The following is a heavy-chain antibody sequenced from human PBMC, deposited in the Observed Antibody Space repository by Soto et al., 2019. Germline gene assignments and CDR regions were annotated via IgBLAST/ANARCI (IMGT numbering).Heavy chain of an antibody. CDR3: RGYDSTQYYYYYYGMDV. D-gene: IGHD5-12*01. J-gene: IGHJ6*02. CDR1: GGSFSGYY. CDR2: VNHSGST. V-gene: IGHV4-34*01. Sequence: SETLSLTCAVYGGSFSGYYWSWIRQPPGKGLEWIGEVNHSGSTNYNPSLKSRVTISVDTSKNQFSLKLSSVTAADTAVYYCRGYDSTQYYYYYYGMDVWGQGTTVTV.